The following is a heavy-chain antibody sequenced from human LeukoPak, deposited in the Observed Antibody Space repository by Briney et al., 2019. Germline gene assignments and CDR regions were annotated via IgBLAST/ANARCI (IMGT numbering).Heavy chain of an antibody. CDR1: GGSFSGYY. D-gene: IGHD6-6*01. Sequence: SETLSLTCAVYGGSFSGYYWSWIRQPPGKGLEWIGEINHSGSTNYNPSLKSRVTISVDTSKNQFSLKLSSVTAADTAVYYCARVGASSSSSFNWFDPWGQGTLVTVSS. CDR2: INHSGST. CDR3: ARVGASSSSSFNWFDP. V-gene: IGHV4-34*01. J-gene: IGHJ5*02.